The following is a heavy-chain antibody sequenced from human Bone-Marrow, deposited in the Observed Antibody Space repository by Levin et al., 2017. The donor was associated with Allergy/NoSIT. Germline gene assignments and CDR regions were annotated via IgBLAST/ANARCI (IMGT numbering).Heavy chain of an antibody. CDR2: INHSGST. D-gene: IGHD5-12*01. Sequence: SETLSLTCAVYGGSFSGYYWSWIRQPPGKGLEWIGEINHSGSTNYNPSLKSRVTISVDTSKNQFSLKLSSVTAADTAVYYCARSGYSGYLPLWKYWGQGTLVTVSS. J-gene: IGHJ4*02. V-gene: IGHV4-34*01. CDR3: ARSGYSGYLPLWKY. CDR1: GGSFSGYY.